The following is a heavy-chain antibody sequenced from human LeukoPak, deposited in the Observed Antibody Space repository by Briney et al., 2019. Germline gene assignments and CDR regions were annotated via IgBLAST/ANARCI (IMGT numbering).Heavy chain of an antibody. V-gene: IGHV3-33*06. J-gene: IGHJ4*02. CDR3: AKDLVRFLEWLSSHPFDY. CDR2: IWYDGSNK. D-gene: IGHD3-3*01. Sequence: PGGSLRLSCAASGFTFSSYGMHWVRQAPGKGLEWVAVIWYDGSNKYYADSVKGRFTISRDNSKNTLYLQMNSLRAEDTAVYYCAKDLVRFLEWLSSHPFDYWGQGTLVTVSS. CDR1: GFTFSSYG.